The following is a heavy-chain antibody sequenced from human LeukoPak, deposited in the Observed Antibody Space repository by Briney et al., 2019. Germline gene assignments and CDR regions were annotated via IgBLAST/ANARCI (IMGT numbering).Heavy chain of an antibody. J-gene: IGHJ1*01. CDR3: AREVYCSSTSCYTGYFQH. CDR2: IKQDGSEK. CDR1: GFTFSSYW. D-gene: IGHD2-2*02. V-gene: IGHV3-7*01. Sequence: GGSLRLSCAASGFTFSSYWMSWVRQAPGKGLEWVANIKQDGSEKYYVDSVKGRFTISRDNAKNSLYLQMNSLRAEDTAVYYCAREVYCSSTSCYTGYFQHWGQGSLVTVSS.